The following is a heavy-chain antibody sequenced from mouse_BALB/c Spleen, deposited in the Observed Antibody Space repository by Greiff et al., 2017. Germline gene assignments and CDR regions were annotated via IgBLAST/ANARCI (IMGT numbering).Heavy chain of an antibody. D-gene: IGHD2-1*01. CDR3: ARSSTSYYAMDY. Sequence: VQLQQSAAELARPGASVKMSCKASGYTFTSYTMHWVKQRPGQGLEWIGYINPSSGYTEYNQKFKDKTTLTADKSSSTAYMQLSSLTSEDSAVYYCARSSTSYYAMDYWGQGTSVTVSS. CDR2: INPSSGYT. J-gene: IGHJ4*01. V-gene: IGHV1-4*02. CDR1: GYTFTSYT.